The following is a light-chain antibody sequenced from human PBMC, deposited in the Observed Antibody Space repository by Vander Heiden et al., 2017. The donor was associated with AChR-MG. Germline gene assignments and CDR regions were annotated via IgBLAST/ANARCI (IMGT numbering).Light chain of an antibody. CDR3: KKYSSAPFT. CDR2: AAS. CDR1: KGMFNY. Sequence: DIQMTQSPSSLSASVGYRVPITCRASKGMFNYLAWYQQKPGKVAKLLIYAASTLQSGVPSRFSGSGSGTDFTITISSLQPEDVATYYCKKYSSAPFTFGPGTKVDIK. J-gene: IGKJ3*01. V-gene: IGKV1-27*01.